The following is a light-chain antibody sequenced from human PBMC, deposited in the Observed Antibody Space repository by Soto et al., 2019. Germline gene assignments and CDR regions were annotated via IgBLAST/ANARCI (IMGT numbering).Light chain of an antibody. CDR3: QQYNNWLTWT. J-gene: IGKJ1*01. CDR1: QSVSIN. Sequence: EIVMTQSPATLSVSPGERATLSCRASQSVSINLAWYQQKPGQAPRLLIYGATTRATGIPARFGGSGSGTEFTLTISSLQSEDSVVYYCQQYNNWLTWTFGQGTKVEIK. V-gene: IGKV3-15*01. CDR2: GAT.